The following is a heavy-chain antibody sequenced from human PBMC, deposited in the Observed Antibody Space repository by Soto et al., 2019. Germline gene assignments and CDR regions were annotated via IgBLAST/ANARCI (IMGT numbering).Heavy chain of an antibody. Sequence: GGSLILCFTASGFTFSIHGLHWVRQAPGKGLDWVAIISYDGYNKFYGDSVRGRFTISRDNSKKTLHLQLNSLRAEDTAVYYCAKDGFEDYGLEVWGQGTTVTVSS. D-gene: IGHD3-3*01. CDR1: GFTFSIHG. V-gene: IGHV3-30*18. CDR3: AKDGFEDYGLEV. J-gene: IGHJ6*02. CDR2: ISYDGYNK.